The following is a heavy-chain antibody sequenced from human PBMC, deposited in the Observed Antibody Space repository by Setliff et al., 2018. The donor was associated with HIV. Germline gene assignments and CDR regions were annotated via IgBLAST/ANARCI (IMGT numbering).Heavy chain of an antibody. V-gene: IGHV1-69*16. Sequence: GASVKVSCKASGGTFNTYTITWVRQAPGQGLEWMGGIIPFTGTTNYAQKFQGRVTITTDESRSIVYMEVSSLRSEDTAVYYCARAPRLTMIRGVFGYWGQGTLVT. CDR3: ARAPRLTMIRGVFGY. CDR1: GGTFNTYT. D-gene: IGHD3-10*01. CDR2: IIPFTGTT. J-gene: IGHJ4*02.